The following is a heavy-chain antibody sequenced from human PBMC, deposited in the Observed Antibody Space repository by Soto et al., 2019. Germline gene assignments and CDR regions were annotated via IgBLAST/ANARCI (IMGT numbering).Heavy chain of an antibody. J-gene: IGHJ6*02. CDR2: IWFDGRKQ. Sequence: GGSLRLSCAVSGFSFSTYAMHWVRQAPGKGLEWVSIIWFDGRKQFYADSVRGRFTVSMDGSKNTLYLQMNTLTTEDTAIYYCTRVTMDAWGQGTTVTVSS. CDR3: TRVTMDA. CDR1: GFSFSTYA. V-gene: IGHV3-33*01.